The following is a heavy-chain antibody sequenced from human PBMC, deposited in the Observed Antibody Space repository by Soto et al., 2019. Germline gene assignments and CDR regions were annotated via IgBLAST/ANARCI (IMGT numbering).Heavy chain of an antibody. CDR1: VFTFSSYW. CDR2: ISYDGSNK. V-gene: IGHV3-30-3*01. D-gene: IGHD3-22*01. Sequence: VGSLRLSCASSVFTFSSYWMSWVRQSPGKWLEWVAVISYDGSNKYYADSVKGRFTISRDNSKNTLYLQMNSLRAEDTAVYYCAVACYSNSRGYWAIFQYWEQRTLVIVS. J-gene: IGHJ4*02. CDR3: AVACYSNSRGYWAIFQY.